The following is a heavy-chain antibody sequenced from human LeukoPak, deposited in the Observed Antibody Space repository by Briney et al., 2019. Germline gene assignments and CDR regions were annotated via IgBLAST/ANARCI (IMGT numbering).Heavy chain of an antibody. J-gene: IGHJ4*02. D-gene: IGHD6-6*01. Sequence: GGSLRLSCAASGFTFSSYAMSWVRHAPGKGLEWVSAISGSGGSTYYADSVKGRFTISRDNSKNTLYLQMNSLRAEDTATYYCAKGSSSSRPYYFDYWAQGTLVTVSS. CDR3: AKGSSSSRPYYFDY. CDR1: GFTFSSYA. CDR2: ISGSGGST. V-gene: IGHV3-23*01.